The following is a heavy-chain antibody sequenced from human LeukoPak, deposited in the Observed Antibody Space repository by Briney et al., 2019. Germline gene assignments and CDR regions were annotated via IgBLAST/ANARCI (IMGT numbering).Heavy chain of an antibody. V-gene: IGHV3-30*18. CDR2: ISYDESKK. D-gene: IGHD6-19*01. J-gene: IGHJ1*01. CDR3: AKNPGRAIAVAGTGMDH. CDR1: GISFNTYG. Sequence: GGSLRLSCAASGISFNTYGMHWVRQAPGKVLEWVALISYDESKKYYADSVKGRFTISRDNSRNTLYLQMNSLRTEDTAMYYCAKNPGRAIAVAGTGMDHWGQGTLVTVSS.